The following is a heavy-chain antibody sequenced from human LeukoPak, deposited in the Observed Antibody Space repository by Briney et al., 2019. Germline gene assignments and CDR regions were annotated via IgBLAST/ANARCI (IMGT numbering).Heavy chain of an antibody. CDR3: ARPRDYYDSSGYYYY. D-gene: IGHD3-22*01. V-gene: IGHV3-74*01. CDR1: GFTFSGYW. CDR2: INSDGSST. J-gene: IGHJ4*02. Sequence: GGSLRLSCAASGFTFSGYWMHWVRQAPGKGLVWVSRINSDGSSTSYADSVKGRFTISRDNAKNSLYLQMNSLRAEDTAVYYCARPRDYYDSSGYYYYWGQGTLVTVSS.